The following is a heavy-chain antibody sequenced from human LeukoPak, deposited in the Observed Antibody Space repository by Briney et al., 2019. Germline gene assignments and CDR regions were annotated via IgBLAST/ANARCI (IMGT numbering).Heavy chain of an antibody. CDR3: ARGYYDFWSGYFDY. CDR2: IYYSGST. CDR1: GGSISSYY. D-gene: IGHD3-3*01. J-gene: IGHJ4*02. V-gene: IGHV4-59*12. Sequence: SETLSLTCTVSGGSISSYYWSWIRQPPGKGLEWIGYIYYSGSTNYNPSLKSRVTISVDTSKNQFSLKLSSVTAADTAVYYCARGYYDFWSGYFDYWGQGTLVTVSS.